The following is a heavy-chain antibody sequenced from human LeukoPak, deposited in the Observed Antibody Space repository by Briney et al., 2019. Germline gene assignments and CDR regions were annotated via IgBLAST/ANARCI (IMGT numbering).Heavy chain of an antibody. CDR2: INPSGGST. V-gene: IGHV1-46*01. CDR1: GYAFTSYY. CDR3: ARDLRCSGGSCYVSYYMDV. D-gene: IGHD2-15*01. Sequence: ASVKVSCKASGYAFTSYYTHWVRQAPGQGLEWMGIINPSGGSTSYAQKFQGRVTMTRGMSTSTVYMELSSLRSEDTAVYYCARDLRCSGGSCYVSYYMDVWGKGTTVTVSS. J-gene: IGHJ6*03.